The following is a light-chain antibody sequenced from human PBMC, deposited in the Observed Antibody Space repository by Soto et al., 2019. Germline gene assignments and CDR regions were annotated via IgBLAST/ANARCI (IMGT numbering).Light chain of an antibody. CDR1: QSLLHSNGSSY. J-gene: IGKJ1*01. V-gene: IGKV2-28*01. Sequence: IVMTQSPLSLLVTPGEPASISCRSSQSLLHSNGSSYLDWYLQKLGQSPQLLIYLGSNRASGGPDRFSGSVSGTDFTLRISRVEAEDVGVYYCMQALQTAWTFGQWTKVEIK. CDR2: LGS. CDR3: MQALQTAWT.